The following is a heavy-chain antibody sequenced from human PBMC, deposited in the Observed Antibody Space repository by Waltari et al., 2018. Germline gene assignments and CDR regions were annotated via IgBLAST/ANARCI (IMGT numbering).Heavy chain of an antibody. D-gene: IGHD3-22*01. CDR3: VRRSYYEGFDY. CDR1: GDSLRSSRYY. CDR2: MYSSGRT. Sequence: QLQLQESGPGLVKPSETLSLTCTVSGDSLRSSRYYWGWIRQPPGKGLEWIGSMYSSGRTFYPPSLKSRVTISVDTPKNQFSLRLSSVTAADTAVYYCVRRSYYEGFDYWGQGTLVTVSS. V-gene: IGHV4-39*01. J-gene: IGHJ4*02.